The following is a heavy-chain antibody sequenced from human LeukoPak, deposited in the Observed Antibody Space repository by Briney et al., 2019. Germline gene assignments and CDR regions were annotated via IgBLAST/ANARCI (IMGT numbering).Heavy chain of an antibody. Sequence: PGGSLRLSCAASGFTFSSYNMNWVRQTPGQGLEWVSSITSGSSHIYYADSVKGRFTISRDNAKSSLYLQMNSLRAEDTAVYCCARDPYSGSYGADYYYYMDVWGKGTTVTISS. CDR3: ARDPYSGSYGADYYYYMDV. V-gene: IGHV3-21*01. D-gene: IGHD1-26*01. CDR1: GFTFSSYN. J-gene: IGHJ6*03. CDR2: ITSGSSHI.